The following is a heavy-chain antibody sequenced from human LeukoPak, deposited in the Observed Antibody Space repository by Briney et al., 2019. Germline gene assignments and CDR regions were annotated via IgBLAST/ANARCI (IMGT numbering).Heavy chain of an antibody. V-gene: IGHV4-34*01. J-gene: IGHJ5*02. Sequence: SETLSLTCAVYVESFSGYHWNWIRQPPGKGPEWIGEVNESGGTNINPSLRSRVILSVDTSMNQFSLKLISVTAADTGVYYYARGQRATVPKVGKNWFDPWGHGTRVIVSP. CDR1: VESFSGYH. CDR3: ARGQRATVPKVGKNWFDP. D-gene: IGHD1-26*01. CDR2: VNESGGT.